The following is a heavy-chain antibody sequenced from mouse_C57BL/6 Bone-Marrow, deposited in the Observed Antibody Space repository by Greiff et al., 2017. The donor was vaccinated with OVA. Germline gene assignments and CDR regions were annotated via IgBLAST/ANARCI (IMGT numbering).Heavy chain of an antibody. J-gene: IGHJ3*01. Sequence: VQLQQSGADLARPGASVKMSCKASGYTFTSYTMHWVKQRPGQGLEWIGYINPSSGYTKYNQKFKDKATLTADKSSSTAYMQLSSLTSEDSAVYYCARLRAWFAYWGQGTLVTVSA. CDR1: GYTFTSYT. CDR3: ARLRAWFAY. D-gene: IGHD1-1*01. CDR2: INPSSGYT. V-gene: IGHV1-4*01.